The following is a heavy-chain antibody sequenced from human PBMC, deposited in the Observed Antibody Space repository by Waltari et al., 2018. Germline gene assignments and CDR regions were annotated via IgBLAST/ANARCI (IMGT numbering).Heavy chain of an antibody. J-gene: IGHJ6*02. CDR1: GFTFSRFW. CDR3: ASAAPKTYRSPVPGRDYYYGMDV. D-gene: IGHD6-19*01. V-gene: IGHV3-74*01. Sequence: EVQLVESGGNLVQPGESLRLSCAASGFTFSRFWMHWVRQGPGKGLVGCSSMIWWGTLLGDAEAVEGRFTTSRDNAKNTLVPQMKGRGAEVTGVYYCASAAPKTYRSPVPGRDYYYGMDVWGQGTTVTVSS. CDR2: MIWWGTLL.